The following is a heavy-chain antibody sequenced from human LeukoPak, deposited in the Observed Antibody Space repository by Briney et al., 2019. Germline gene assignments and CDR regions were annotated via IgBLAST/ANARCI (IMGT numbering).Heavy chain of an antibody. CDR1: GFTFSSYA. Sequence: GGSLRLSCAASGFTFSSYAMHWVRQAPGRGLEWVAVIWYDGSNENYADSVRGRFTVSRDNSKNTLYLHMNSVRAEDTAVYYCARVAMSDSSGYCDYWGQGTLVTVSS. V-gene: IGHV3-33*01. CDR2: IWYDGSNE. CDR3: ARVAMSDSSGYCDY. D-gene: IGHD3-22*01. J-gene: IGHJ4*02.